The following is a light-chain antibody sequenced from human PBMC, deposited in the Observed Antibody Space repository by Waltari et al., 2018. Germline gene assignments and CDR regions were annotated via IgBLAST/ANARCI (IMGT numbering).Light chain of an antibody. Sequence: QSALTQPASVSGSPGQSITIPCTGTSSDVGGYNYVPWYQQHPGKAPKRMIYDVSNRPSGVSNRFSGSKSGNTASLTISGLQAEDEADYYCSSYISSSTLELFGGGTSLTVL. CDR2: DVS. CDR3: SSYISSSTLEL. J-gene: IGLJ2*01. V-gene: IGLV2-14*03. CDR1: SSDVGGYNY.